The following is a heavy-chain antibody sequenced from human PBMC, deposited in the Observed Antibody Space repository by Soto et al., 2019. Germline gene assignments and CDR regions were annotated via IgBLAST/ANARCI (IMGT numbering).Heavy chain of an antibody. D-gene: IGHD3-22*01. CDR2: IWYDGSNK. Sequence: QVQLVESGGGVVQPGRSLRLSCAASGFTFSSYGMHWVRQAPGKGLEWVAVIWYDGSNKYYADSVKGRFTISRDNSKNTLYLQMNSLRAEDTAVYYCARGGYYYDSSGYYHYWGQGTLVNVSS. CDR1: GFTFSSYG. V-gene: IGHV3-33*01. CDR3: ARGGYYYDSSGYYHY. J-gene: IGHJ4*02.